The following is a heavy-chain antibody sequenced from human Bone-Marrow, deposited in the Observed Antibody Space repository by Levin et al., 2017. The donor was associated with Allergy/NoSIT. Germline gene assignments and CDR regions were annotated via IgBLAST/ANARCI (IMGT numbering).Heavy chain of an antibody. Sequence: PGGSLRLSCAASGFTFINAWMSWVRQAPGKGLEWVGRIKSVADGGTADYAAAVSGRFTMSRDDSKQTLDLQMNSLKIEDTAVYYCTTDLGTDWGQGTLVIVS. J-gene: IGHJ1*01. CDR3: TTDLGTD. CDR2: IKSVADGGTA. V-gene: IGHV3-15*01. CDR1: GFTFINAW.